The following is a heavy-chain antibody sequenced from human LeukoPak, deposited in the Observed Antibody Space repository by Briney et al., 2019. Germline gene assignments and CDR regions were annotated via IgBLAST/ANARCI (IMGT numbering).Heavy chain of an antibody. CDR2: IYYSGGT. Sequence: SQTLSLTCTVSGGSISSGGYYWSWIRQHPGKGLEWIGYIYYSGGTYYNPSLKSRVTISVDTSKNQFSLKLSSVTAADTAVYYCARDYEMSFDYWGQGTLVTVSS. D-gene: IGHD3-3*01. CDR3: ARDYEMSFDY. V-gene: IGHV4-31*03. J-gene: IGHJ4*02. CDR1: GGSISSGGYY.